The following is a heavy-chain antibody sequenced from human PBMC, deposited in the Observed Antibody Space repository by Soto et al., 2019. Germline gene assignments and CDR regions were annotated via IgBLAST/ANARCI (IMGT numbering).Heavy chain of an antibody. V-gene: IGHV4-59*01. CDR1: GGSISSYY. Sequence: SETLSLTCTVSGGSISSYYWSWIRQPPGKVLEWIGYIYYSGSTNYNPSLKSRVTISVDTSKNQFSLKLSSVTAADTAVYYCARGRGGHSGSYYHPTLDYWGQGTLVTVSS. J-gene: IGHJ4*02. D-gene: IGHD3-10*01. CDR3: ARGRGGHSGSYYHPTLDY. CDR2: IYYSGST.